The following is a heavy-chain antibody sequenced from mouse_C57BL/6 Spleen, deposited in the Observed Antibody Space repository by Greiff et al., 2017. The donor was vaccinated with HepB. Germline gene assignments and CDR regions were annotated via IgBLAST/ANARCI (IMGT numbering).Heavy chain of an antibody. D-gene: IGHD1-1*01. CDR3: ARYRDYGSSYA. CDR2: IDPSDSYT. J-gene: IGHJ3*01. CDR1: GYTFTSYW. Sequence: QVQLQQPGAELVKPGASVKLSCKASGYTFTSYWMQWVKQRPGQGLEWIGEIDPSDSYTNYNQKFKGKATLTVDTSSSTAYMQLSSLTSEDSAVYYCARYRDYGSSYAWGQGTLVTVSA. V-gene: IGHV1-50*01.